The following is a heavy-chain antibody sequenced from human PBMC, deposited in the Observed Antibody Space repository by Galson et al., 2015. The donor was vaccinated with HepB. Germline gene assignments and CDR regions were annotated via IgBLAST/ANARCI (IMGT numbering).Heavy chain of an antibody. Sequence: SLRLSCAASGFTVSSNYMSWVRQAPGKGLEWVSVIYSGGSTYYADSVKGRFTISRDNSKNALYLQMNSLRAEDTAVYYCARDPAGYDSSGKGGHWGQGTLVTVSS. D-gene: IGHD3-22*01. J-gene: IGHJ4*02. CDR2: IYSGGST. CDR1: GFTVSSNY. CDR3: ARDPAGYDSSGKGGH. V-gene: IGHV3-66*01.